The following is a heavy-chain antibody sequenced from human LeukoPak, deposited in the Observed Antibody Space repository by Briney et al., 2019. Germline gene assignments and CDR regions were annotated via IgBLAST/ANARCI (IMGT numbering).Heavy chain of an antibody. CDR2: INPNSGGT. V-gene: IGHV1-2*02. D-gene: IGHD3-9*01. Sequence: ASVKVSCKASGYTFTGYYMHWVRQAPGQGLEWMRWINPNSGGTNYAQKFQGRVTMTRDTSISTAYMELSRLRSDDTAVYYCARNYDILTGGWFDPWGQGTLVTVSS. J-gene: IGHJ5*02. CDR1: GYTFTGYY. CDR3: ARNYDILTGGWFDP.